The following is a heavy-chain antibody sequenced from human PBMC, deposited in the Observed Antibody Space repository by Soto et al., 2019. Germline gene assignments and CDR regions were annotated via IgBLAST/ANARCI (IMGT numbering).Heavy chain of an antibody. CDR1: GYTFTSYD. D-gene: IGHD3-10*01. J-gene: IGHJ4*02. CDR3: ARGVSMANDFDY. V-gene: IGHV1-8*01. CDR2: MNPNSGNT. Sequence: GASVKVSCKASGYTFTSYDINWVRQATGQGLEWMGWMNPNSGNTGYAQKFRGRVTMTRNTSISTAYMELSSLRSEDTAVYYCARGVSMANDFDYWGQGTLVTVSS.